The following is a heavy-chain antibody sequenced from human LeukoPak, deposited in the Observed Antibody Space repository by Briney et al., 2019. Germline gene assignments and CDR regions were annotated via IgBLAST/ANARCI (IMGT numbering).Heavy chain of an antibody. V-gene: IGHV3-74*01. Sequence: GGSLRLSCAASGFTFSSYAMSWVRQAPGKGLVWLSRVSGDGNITTYADSVRGRFTVSRDNAKNTLYLQMNCLTVEDTSVYYCARRGLVPAFDIWGQGTMVSVTS. J-gene: IGHJ3*02. CDR3: ARRGLVPAFDI. CDR1: GFTFSSYA. D-gene: IGHD3-10*02. CDR2: VSGDGNIT.